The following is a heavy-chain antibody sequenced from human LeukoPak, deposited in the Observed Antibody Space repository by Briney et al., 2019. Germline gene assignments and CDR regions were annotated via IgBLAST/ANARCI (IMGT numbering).Heavy chain of an antibody. CDR1: GATFSSYA. Sequence: SVKVSCKASGATFSSYAISLVRQAPGQGLEWMGRIIPILGIANYAQKFQGRVTITADKSTRTAYMELSSLRSEDTAVYYCARGGMEWLIQGGYFDYWGQGTLVTVSS. CDR3: ARGGMEWLIQGGYFDY. V-gene: IGHV1-69*04. CDR2: IIPILGIA. D-gene: IGHD6-19*01. J-gene: IGHJ4*02.